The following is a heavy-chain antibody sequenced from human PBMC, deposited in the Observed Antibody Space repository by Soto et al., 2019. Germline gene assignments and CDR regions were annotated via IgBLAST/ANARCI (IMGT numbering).Heavy chain of an antibody. D-gene: IGHD4-4*01. Sequence: QVQLVESGGGVVQSGRSLRLSCAASGFTLSSYAMHWVRQAPGKGLEWVAVISSDGSNKYYADSVKGRFTISRDNSKNTLDLQMNSPRAEVTAVFYCARDSFPTTTKGHGVYLYYGVDVWGQGTTVTVSS. CDR3: ARDSFPTTTKGHGVYLYYGVDV. J-gene: IGHJ6*02. CDR2: ISSDGSNK. CDR1: GFTLSSYA. V-gene: IGHV3-30-3*01.